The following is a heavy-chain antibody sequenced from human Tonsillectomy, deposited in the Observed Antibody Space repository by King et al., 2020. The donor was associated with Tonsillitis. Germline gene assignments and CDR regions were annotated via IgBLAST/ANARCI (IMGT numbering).Heavy chain of an antibody. D-gene: IGHD3-3*01. CDR3: AKDAYDFWSDYYGANWFDP. V-gene: IGHV3-23*04. J-gene: IGHJ5*02. CDR1: GFTFSSYA. CDR2: ISGSATST. Sequence: VQLVESGGGLVQPGGSLRLSCAASGFTFSSYAMSWVRQAPGKGLEWVSAISGSATSTYYADSVKGRVTISRDNSMNTLYLQMNSLRAEDTAVYYCAKDAYDFWSDYYGANWFDPWGQGTLVTVSS.